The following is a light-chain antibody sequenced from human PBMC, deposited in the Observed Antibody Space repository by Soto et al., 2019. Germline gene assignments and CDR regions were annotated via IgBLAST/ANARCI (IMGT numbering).Light chain of an antibody. CDR1: QSVTSNH. Sequence: EIVLTQSLDTLSVSPGERTTLSCRASQSVTSNHVAWYQQKPGQAPRLLIYGGSSRATGIPDRFSGSGSGTDFTLTISRVEPEDFAVYYCQHFGNSLFTFGQGTKLEIK. J-gene: IGKJ2*01. CDR3: QHFGNSLFT. CDR2: GGS. V-gene: IGKV3-20*01.